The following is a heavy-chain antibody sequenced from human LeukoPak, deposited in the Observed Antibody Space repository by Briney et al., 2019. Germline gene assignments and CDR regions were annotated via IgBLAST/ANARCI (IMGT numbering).Heavy chain of an antibody. CDR3: ARRLGLGFGEYSNNWFDP. CDR1: GFTFSSYW. CDR2: IKHDGSEK. J-gene: IGHJ5*02. V-gene: IGHV3-7*01. D-gene: IGHD3-10*01. Sequence: GGSLRLSCAASGFTFSSYWMSWVRQAPGKGLEWVANIKHDGSEKYYVDSVKGRFTISRDNAKNSLYLQMNSLRAEDTAVYYYARRLGLGFGEYSNNWFDPWGQGTLVTVSS.